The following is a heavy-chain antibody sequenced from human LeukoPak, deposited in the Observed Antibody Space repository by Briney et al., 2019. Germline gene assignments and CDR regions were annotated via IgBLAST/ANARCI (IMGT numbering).Heavy chain of an antibody. D-gene: IGHD5-12*01. CDR1: GYSISTGYY. J-gene: IGHJ5*02. Sequence: SETLSLTCTVSGYSISTGYYWDWIRQPPGKGLEWIGTFYHSGSTYYNPSLKSRVTISVDTSKNQFSLKLSSVTAADTAVYYCARGGRAIVANWFDPWGQGTLVTVSS. CDR2: FYHSGST. CDR3: ARGGRAIVANWFDP. V-gene: IGHV4-38-2*02.